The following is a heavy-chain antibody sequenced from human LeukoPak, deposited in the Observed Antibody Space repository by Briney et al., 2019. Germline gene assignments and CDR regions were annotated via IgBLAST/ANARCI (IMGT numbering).Heavy chain of an antibody. J-gene: IGHJ4*02. Sequence: SETLSLTCSVSGGSISIYYWSWIPQTPGKGLEWIGYIYYSGSINYNPTLKNRVTISVATSKNQFSLKLSSVSAADTAVYYCASGGALYYYDSSGFDYWGQGTLVTVSS. CDR2: IYYSGSI. V-gene: IGHV4-59*01. CDR1: GGSISIYY. CDR3: ASGGALYYYDSSGFDY. D-gene: IGHD3-22*01.